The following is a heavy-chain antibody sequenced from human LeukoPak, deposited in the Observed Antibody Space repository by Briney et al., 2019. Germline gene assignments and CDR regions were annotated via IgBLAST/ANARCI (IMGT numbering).Heavy chain of an antibody. V-gene: IGHV4-59*01. CDR1: GGSLSSYY. CDR3: ARGSWYSSGWYDY. D-gene: IGHD6-19*01. J-gene: IGHJ4*02. CDR2: IYYSGST. Sequence: SETLSLTCTVSGGSLSSYYWSWIRQPPGKGLEWIGYIYYSGSTNYNPSLKSRVTISVDTSKNQFSLKLSSVTAADTAVYYCARGSWYSSGWYDYWGQGTLVTVSS.